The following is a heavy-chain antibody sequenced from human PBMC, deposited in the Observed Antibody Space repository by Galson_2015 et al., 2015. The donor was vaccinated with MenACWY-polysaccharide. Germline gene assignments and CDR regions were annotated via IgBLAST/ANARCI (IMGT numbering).Heavy chain of an antibody. D-gene: IGHD2-15*01. CDR2: MSHDGSNK. Sequence: SLRLSCAASGFTFSTNGMHWVRQAPGKGLEWVAVMSHDGSNKYYADSVKGRFTISRDNSKNTLYLQMNSLRAEDTAVYYCAKDLTRYCSGGSCDNFDYWGQGTLVTVSS. J-gene: IGHJ4*02. CDR3: AKDLTRYCSGGSCDNFDY. V-gene: IGHV3-30*18. CDR1: GFTFSTNG.